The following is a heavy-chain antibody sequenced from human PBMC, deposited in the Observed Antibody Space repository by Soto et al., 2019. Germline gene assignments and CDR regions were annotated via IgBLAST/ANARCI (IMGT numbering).Heavy chain of an antibody. CDR3: ARDGRWGGDTL. CDR1: GISVSRNY. J-gene: IGHJ4*02. D-gene: IGHD1-26*01. CDR2: TYSGGNT. V-gene: IGHV3-66*01. Sequence: EVQLVESGGGLVQTGGSLRLSCAASGISVSRNYMSWVRQAPGKGMQWVSLTYSGGNTYYADSVKGRFTISRDNSKNMLYLQMNSLRAEDTAVYYCARDGRWGGDTLWGLGTLVTVST.